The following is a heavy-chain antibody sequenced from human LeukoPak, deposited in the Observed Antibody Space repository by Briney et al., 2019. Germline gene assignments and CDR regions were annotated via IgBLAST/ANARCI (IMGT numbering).Heavy chain of an antibody. D-gene: IGHD3-16*02. V-gene: IGHV1-2*02. CDR3: AKDSSKSFRSSYHMDY. J-gene: IGHJ4*02. CDR2: MNPNSGGT. CDR1: GYTVTGHY. Sequence: ASVKVSCKASGYTVTGHYLHWVRQAPGQGLEWMGWMNPNSGGTKYAQQFQGRVTMTRDTSINTAFMELNSLTSDDTAIYYCAKDSSKSFRSSYHMDYWGQGTLVTVSS.